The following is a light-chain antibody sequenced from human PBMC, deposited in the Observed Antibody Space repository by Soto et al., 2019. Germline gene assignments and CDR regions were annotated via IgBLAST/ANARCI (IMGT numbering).Light chain of an antibody. V-gene: IGLV1-44*01. J-gene: IGLJ3*02. Sequence: QSVLTQPPSASGTPGQRVTISCSGSSSNIGSNTVNWYQQLPGTAPKLLIYSNNQRPSGVPDRFSGSKSGTSASLAISGLQSEDEADYYCAAWDDSLNGPIWVFGGGTKVTVL. CDR1: SSNIGSNT. CDR2: SNN. CDR3: AAWDDSLNGPIWV.